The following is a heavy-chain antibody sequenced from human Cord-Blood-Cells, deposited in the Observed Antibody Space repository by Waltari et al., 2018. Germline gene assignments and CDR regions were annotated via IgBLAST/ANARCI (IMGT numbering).Heavy chain of an antibody. Sequence: QVTLKESGPVLVKPTETLTLTCTVSGFSLSNARMGVSWIRQPPGQALEWLAHIFSNDEKSYSTSLKSRLTISKDTSKSQVVLTMTNMDPVDTATYYCARIGVKNIVVVVAATYAFDIWGQGTMVTVSS. CDR1: GFSLSNARMG. CDR3: ARIGVKNIVVVVAATYAFDI. D-gene: IGHD2-15*01. V-gene: IGHV2-26*01. J-gene: IGHJ3*02. CDR2: IFSNDEK.